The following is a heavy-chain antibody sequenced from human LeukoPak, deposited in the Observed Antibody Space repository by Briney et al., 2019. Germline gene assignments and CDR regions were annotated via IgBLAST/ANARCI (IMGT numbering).Heavy chain of an antibody. CDR3: AKDLQAHYSFDY. CDR2: ISYDGSNK. Sequence: GGSLRLSCAASGFTFSSYGMHWVRQAPGKGLEWVAVISYDGSNKYYADSVKGRFTISRDDSKNTLYLQMNSLGAEDTAVYYCAKDLQAHYSFDYWGQGTLVTVSS. D-gene: IGHD1-1*01. CDR1: GFTFSSYG. J-gene: IGHJ4*02. V-gene: IGHV3-30*18.